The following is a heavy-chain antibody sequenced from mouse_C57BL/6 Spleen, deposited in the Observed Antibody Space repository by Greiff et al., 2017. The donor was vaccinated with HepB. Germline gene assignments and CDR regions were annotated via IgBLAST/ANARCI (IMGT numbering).Heavy chain of an antibody. Sequence: EVQLQQSGPELVKPGASVKISCKASGYSFTGYYMNWVKQSPEKSLEWIGEINPSTGGTTYNQKFKAKATLTVDKSSSTAYMQLKSLTSEDSAVYYCARDPYGYDVGGWGQGTTLTVSS. V-gene: IGHV1-42*01. D-gene: IGHD2-2*01. CDR1: GYSFTGYY. J-gene: IGHJ2*01. CDR2: INPSTGGT. CDR3: ARDPYGYDVGG.